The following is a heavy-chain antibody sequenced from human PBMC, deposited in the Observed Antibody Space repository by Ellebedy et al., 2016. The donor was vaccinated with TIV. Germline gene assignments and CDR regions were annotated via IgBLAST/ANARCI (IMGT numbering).Heavy chain of an antibody. Sequence: GGSLRLXXVASGFTFSRYTMNWVRQAPGKGLEWVSCISSSSSYIYYADSVKGRFTISRDNAKNSLYLQMNSLGAEDTAVYYCAREDGGRGYYYYGMDVWGQGTTVTVSS. J-gene: IGHJ6*02. V-gene: IGHV3-21*01. CDR2: ISSSSSYI. CDR1: GFTFSRYT. CDR3: AREDGGRGYYYYGMDV. D-gene: IGHD2-15*01.